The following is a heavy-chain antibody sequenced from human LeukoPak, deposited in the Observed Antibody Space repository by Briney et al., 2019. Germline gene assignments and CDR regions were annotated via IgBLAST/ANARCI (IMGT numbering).Heavy chain of an antibody. Sequence: SETLSLTCAVSGYSISSGYYWGWIRQPPGKGLEWIGSIYHSGSTYYNPSLKSRFTISVDTSKNQFSLKLSSVTAADTAVYYCATRGYGSGSYGAFDIWGQGTMVTVSS. CDR1: GYSISSGYY. D-gene: IGHD3-10*01. CDR3: ATRGYGSGSYGAFDI. V-gene: IGHV4-38-2*01. CDR2: IYHSGST. J-gene: IGHJ3*02.